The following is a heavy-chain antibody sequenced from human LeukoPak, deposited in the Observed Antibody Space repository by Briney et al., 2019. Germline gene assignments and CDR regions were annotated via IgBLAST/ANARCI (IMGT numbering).Heavy chain of an antibody. CDR1: GGSFSGYY. D-gene: IGHD2-15*01. Sequence: SETLSLTCAVYGGSFSGYYWSWIRQPPGKGLEWIGEINHSGSTNYNPSLKSRVTISVDTSKNQFSLKLSSVTAADTAVYYCARSCSGGSCGGYCGQGTLVTVSS. CDR2: INHSGST. J-gene: IGHJ4*02. CDR3: ARSCSGGSCGGY. V-gene: IGHV4-34*01.